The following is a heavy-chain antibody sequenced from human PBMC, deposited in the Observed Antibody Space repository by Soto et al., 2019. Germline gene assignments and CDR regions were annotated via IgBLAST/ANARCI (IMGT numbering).Heavy chain of an antibody. CDR3: ARGSMITFGGVIVPVPWFDP. CDR1: GYTFTSYG. V-gene: IGHV1-18*01. Sequence: GASVKVSCKASGYTFTSYGISWVRQAPGQGLEWMGWISAYNGNTNYAQKLQGRVTMTTDTSTSTAYMELRSLRSDDTAVYYCARGSMITFGGVIVPVPWFDPWGQGTLVTVSS. CDR2: ISAYNGNT. J-gene: IGHJ5*02. D-gene: IGHD3-16*02.